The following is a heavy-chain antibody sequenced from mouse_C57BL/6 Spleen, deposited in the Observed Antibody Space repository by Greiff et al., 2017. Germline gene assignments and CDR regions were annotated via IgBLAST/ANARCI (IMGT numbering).Heavy chain of an antibody. D-gene: IGHD1-3*01. CDR3: ARGDNYCLFDY. V-gene: IGHV1-52*01. J-gene: IGHJ2*01. CDR1: GYTFTSYC. CDR2: IDPSGGNT. Sequence: QVHVQQPGAELVRPGSSVKLSCKASGYTFTSYCINWVKQRPIQGLEWIANIDPSGGNTYYNQKFKDKATLTADKSSSTAYMQLSSLTSEDSAVYFCARGDNYCLFDYWGQGTTLTVSS.